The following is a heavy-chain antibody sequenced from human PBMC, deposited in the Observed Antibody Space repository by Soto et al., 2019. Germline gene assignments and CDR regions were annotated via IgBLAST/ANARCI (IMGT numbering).Heavy chain of an antibody. Sequence: GGSLRLSCAASGFTFSSYSMNWFRQAPGKGLEWVSSISSSSSYIYYADSVKGRFTISRDNAKNSLYLQMNSLRAEDTAVYYCAIPLPTRGYSYGYVFSYSGQGTLVTGSS. CDR3: AIPLPTRGYSYGYVFSY. J-gene: IGHJ4*02. D-gene: IGHD5-18*01. CDR1: GFTFSSYS. V-gene: IGHV3-21*01. CDR2: ISSSSSYI.